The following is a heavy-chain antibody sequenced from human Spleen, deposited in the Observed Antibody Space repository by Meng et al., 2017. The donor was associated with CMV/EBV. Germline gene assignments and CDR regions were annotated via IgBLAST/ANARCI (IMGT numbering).Heavy chain of an antibody. J-gene: IGHJ5*02. V-gene: IGHV1-2*02. D-gene: IGHD5-12*01. CDR3: ARDWGYSAYA. CDR2: INPQSGDT. CDR1: GATSDTYT. Sequence: VSCKASGATSDTYTIDWVRQAPGQGLEWMGWINPQSGDTTYAQSLQGRVTMTRDTSISTAYMELTRLTSDDTAIYYCARDWGYSAYAWGQGTLVTVSS.